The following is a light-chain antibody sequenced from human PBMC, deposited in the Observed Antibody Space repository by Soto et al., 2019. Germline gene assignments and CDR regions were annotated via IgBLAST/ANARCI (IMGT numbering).Light chain of an antibody. CDR3: QQTLSFPPT. Sequence: DIQMTRSPSSVSASVGDRVTITCRASQAIGSWLAWYQQKPGEAPKLLIFTGSLLHSGVPPRFSGSGSGKDFTLTISSLQPEDFATYYCQQTLSFPPTFGQGTKVDIK. V-gene: IGKV1-12*01. CDR2: TGS. CDR1: QAIGSW. J-gene: IGKJ1*01.